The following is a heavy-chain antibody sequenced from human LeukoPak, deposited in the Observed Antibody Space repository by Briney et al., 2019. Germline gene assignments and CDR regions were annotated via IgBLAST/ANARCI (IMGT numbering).Heavy chain of an antibody. CDR2: ISSSSSYI. V-gene: IGHV3-21*01. Sequence: GGSLRLSCAASGFTFSSYSMNWVRQAPGKGLEWVSSISSSSSYIYYADSVKGRFTISRDNAKNSLYLQMNSLRAEDTAVYYCARDPIESHYGVDVWGQGTTVTVSS. D-gene: IGHD3-16*02. CDR3: ARDPIESHYGVDV. CDR1: GFTFSSYS. J-gene: IGHJ6*02.